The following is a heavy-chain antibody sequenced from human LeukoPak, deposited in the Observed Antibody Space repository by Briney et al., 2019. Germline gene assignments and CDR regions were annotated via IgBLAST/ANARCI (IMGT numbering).Heavy chain of an antibody. D-gene: IGHD3-10*01. J-gene: IGHJ4*02. CDR2: ISYDGSNK. CDR3: ARDGPYYYGSGNDY. Sequence: PGGSLRLSCAASGFNFSSYGMHWVRQAPGKGLEWVAVISYDGSNKYYADSVKGRFTISRDNAKNSLYLQMNSLRAEDTAVYYCARDGPYYYGSGNDYWGQGTLVTVSS. V-gene: IGHV3-33*08. CDR1: GFNFSSYG.